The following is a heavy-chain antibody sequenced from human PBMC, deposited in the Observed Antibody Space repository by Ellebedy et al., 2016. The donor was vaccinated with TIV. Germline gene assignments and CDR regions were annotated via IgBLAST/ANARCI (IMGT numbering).Heavy chain of an antibody. D-gene: IGHD3-22*01. CDR1: GGSISSYY. V-gene: IGHV4-59*12. CDR2: IYHSGST. Sequence: SETLSLXXTVSGGSISSYYWSWIRQPPGKGLEWIGHIYHSGSTNYNPSLKSRVTISIDTSKSQFSLKLTSVTAADTAVYYCARDRGDDSSAYENWGQGTLVTVSS. CDR3: ARDRGDDSSAYEN. J-gene: IGHJ4*02.